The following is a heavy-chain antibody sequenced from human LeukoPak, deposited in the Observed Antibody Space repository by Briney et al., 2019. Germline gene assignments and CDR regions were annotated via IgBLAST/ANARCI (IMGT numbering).Heavy chain of an antibody. CDR1: GFTFSSYW. Sequence: GGSLRLSCAASGFTFSSYWMSWVRQAPGKGLEWVSVIYSGGSTYYADSVKGRFTISRDNSKNTLYLQMNSLRAEDTAVYYCARVWVRVFNYWGQGTLVTVSS. CDR2: IYSGGST. V-gene: IGHV3-66*01. J-gene: IGHJ4*02. CDR3: ARVWVRVFNY. D-gene: IGHD3-10*01.